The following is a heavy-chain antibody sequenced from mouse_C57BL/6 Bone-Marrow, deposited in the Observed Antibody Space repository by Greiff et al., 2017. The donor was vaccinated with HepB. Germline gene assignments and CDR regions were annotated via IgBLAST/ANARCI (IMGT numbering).Heavy chain of an antibody. D-gene: IGHD1-1*01. V-gene: IGHV7-3*01. CDR2: IRNKANGYTT. CDR1: GFTFTDYY. Sequence: EVQLVESGGGLVQPGGSLSLSCAASGFTFTDYYMSWVRQPPGKALEWLGFIRNKANGYTTEYSASVKGRFTISRDNSQSILYLQMNALRAEDSATYYFARYNVTTVVAFDYWGQGTTLTVSS. CDR3: ARYNVTTVVAFDY. J-gene: IGHJ2*01.